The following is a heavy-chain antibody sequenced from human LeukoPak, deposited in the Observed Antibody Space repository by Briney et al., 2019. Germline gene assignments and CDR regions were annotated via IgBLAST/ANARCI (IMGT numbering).Heavy chain of an antibody. J-gene: IGHJ5*02. CDR3: ARVGGFHLQFDP. V-gene: IGHV4-34*01. CDR2: INHSGST. D-gene: IGHD3-16*01. CDR1: GGSFSGYY. Sequence: SETLSLTCAVYGGSFSGYYWSWIRQPPGKGLEWIGEINHSGSTNYNPSLKSRVTISVDTSKNQFSLKLSSVTAADTAVYYCARVGGFHLQFDPWGQGTLVTVSS.